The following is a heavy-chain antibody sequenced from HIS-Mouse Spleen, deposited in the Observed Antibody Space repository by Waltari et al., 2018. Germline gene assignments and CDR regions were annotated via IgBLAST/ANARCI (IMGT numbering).Heavy chain of an antibody. Sequence: GGGVVQPGRSLRLSCAASGFTFSSYAMHWVRQAPGKGLEWVAVISYDGSNKYYADSVKGRFTISRDNSKNTLYLQMNSLRAEDTAVYYCARVTGGGYWGQGTLVTVSS. CDR1: GFTFSSYA. D-gene: IGHD3-10*01. CDR3: ARVTGGGY. CDR2: ISYDGSNK. J-gene: IGHJ4*02. V-gene: IGHV3-30-3*01.